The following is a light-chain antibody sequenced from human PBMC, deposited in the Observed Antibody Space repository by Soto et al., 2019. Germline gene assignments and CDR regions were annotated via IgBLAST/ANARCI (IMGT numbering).Light chain of an antibody. CDR1: QDISGW. V-gene: IGKV1-12*01. J-gene: IGKJ5*01. CDR2: AAS. CDR3: QHADSFPLIT. Sequence: DIQMTQSPSSVSASVGDRVTITCRASQDISGWLAWYQQKPGKAPKLLIYAASSLQSGVPSRFSGSGSETDFTLTISSLQPEDFATYYCQHADSFPLITFGQGTRLEIK.